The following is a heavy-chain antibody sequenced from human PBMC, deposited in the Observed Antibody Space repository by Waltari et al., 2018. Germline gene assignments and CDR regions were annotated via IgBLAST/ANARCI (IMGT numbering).Heavy chain of an antibody. V-gene: IGHV4-39*01. Sequence: QLQLQELGPGLVKPSETLSLTCTVSGGSISSSSYYWGWIRQPPGKGLEWIGSIYYSGSTYYNPSLKSRVTISVDTSKNQFSLKLSSVTAADTAVYYCARHGEDLVAFDIWGQGTMVTVSS. CDR1: GGSISSSSYY. J-gene: IGHJ3*02. CDR2: IYYSGST. CDR3: ARHGEDLVAFDI. D-gene: IGHD3-3*01.